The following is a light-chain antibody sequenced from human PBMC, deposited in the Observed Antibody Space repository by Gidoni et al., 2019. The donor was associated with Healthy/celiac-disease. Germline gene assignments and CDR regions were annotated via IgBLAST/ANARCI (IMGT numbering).Light chain of an antibody. CDR2: AAS. V-gene: IGKV1-39*01. J-gene: IGKJ4*01. CDR3: QQSYSTPPLT. CDR1: QSISSY. Sequence: DIKMTQSPASLSASVGDRVTITCRASQSISSYLHWYQQKPGKAPKLLIYAASSLHSGVPSRFSGSGSGTDFTLTISSLQPEDFATYYCQQSYSTPPLTFGGGTKVEIK.